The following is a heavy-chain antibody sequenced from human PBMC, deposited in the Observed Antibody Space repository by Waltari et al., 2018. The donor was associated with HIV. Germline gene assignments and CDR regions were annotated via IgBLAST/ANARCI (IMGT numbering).Heavy chain of an antibody. Sequence: QVQVVESGGSLVQPGWSRRLSCAESGFSLSSYGMPWVRQAPGKGLEWVALIWYDGSKKYYGDSVKGRFTIFSDKSKNTVFLQMTRLRVEDTATYYCARGEGGYTYGYNWLDLWGQGTVVTVSS. CDR2: IWYDGSKK. CDR1: GFSLSSYG. J-gene: IGHJ5*02. D-gene: IGHD1-26*01. CDR3: ARGEGGYTYGYNWLDL. V-gene: IGHV3-33*01.